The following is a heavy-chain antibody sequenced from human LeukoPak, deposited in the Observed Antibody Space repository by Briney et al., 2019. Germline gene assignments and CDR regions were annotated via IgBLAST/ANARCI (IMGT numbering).Heavy chain of an antibody. CDR2: IYSSGST. CDR1: GGSISSYY. J-gene: IGHJ4*02. D-gene: IGHD3-16*01. Sequence: PSETLSLTCTVSGGSISSYYWSWIRQPAGKGLEWIGRIYSSGSTNYNPSLKSRVTMSVDTSKNQFSLKLRSVTAADTAVYYCVREAVGSKDLDYWGQGTLVTVSS. CDR3: VREAVGSKDLDY. V-gene: IGHV4-4*07.